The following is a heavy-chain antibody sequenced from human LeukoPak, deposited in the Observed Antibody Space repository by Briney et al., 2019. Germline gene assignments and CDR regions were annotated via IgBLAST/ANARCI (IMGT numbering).Heavy chain of an antibody. CDR3: ARVGSAAATADY. V-gene: IGHV1-46*01. CDR1: GYTFTTYY. J-gene: IGHJ4*02. D-gene: IGHD6-25*01. CDR2: INPRGGST. Sequence: ASVKVSCKASGYTFTTYYMHWMRQAPGQGPEWMGIINPRGGSTDYSQKFEGRITMTSDTSTSTVYMELSSLRSDDTAVYFCARVGSAAATADYWGQGTLVTVSS.